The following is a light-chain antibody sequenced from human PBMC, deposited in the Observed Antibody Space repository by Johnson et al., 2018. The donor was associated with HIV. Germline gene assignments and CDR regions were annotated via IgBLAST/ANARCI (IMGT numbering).Light chain of an antibody. CDR2: KNN. CDR1: ISNIGSNT. J-gene: IGLJ1*01. CDR3: AAWDDKLNGTYV. V-gene: IGLV1-44*01. Sequence: QSVLTQPPSASGTPGQRVTISCSGSISNIGSNTVNWYRRLPGTVPKLLIYKNNQRPSGVPDRFSGSKSGTSASLAISGLRAEDEADYLCAAWDDKLNGTYVFGAGTEVTVL.